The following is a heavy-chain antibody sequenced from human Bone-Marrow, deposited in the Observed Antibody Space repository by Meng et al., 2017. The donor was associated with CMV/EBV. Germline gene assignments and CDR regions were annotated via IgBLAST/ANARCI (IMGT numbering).Heavy chain of an antibody. Sequence: GAYLKISWAAAGFTFSSYAMTWVRQAPGKGLQWVSTVSGTGRNTYYADSVKGRFTVSRDNSKNTLYLQLKSLRAEDTAVYYCANDPPFNAWPNCWVKGTLVTVPS. J-gene: IGHJ4*02. CDR1: GFTFSSYA. V-gene: IGHV3-23*01. CDR2: VSGTGRNT. CDR3: ANDPPFNAWPNC. D-gene: IGHD5-12*01.